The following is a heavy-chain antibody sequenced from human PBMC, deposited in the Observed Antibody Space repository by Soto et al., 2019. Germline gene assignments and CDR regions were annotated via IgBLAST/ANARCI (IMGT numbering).Heavy chain of an antibody. CDR2: INHSGST. CDR3: ARGIVVVVAARTSPYYYYMDV. CDR1: GGSFSGYY. Sequence: SETLSLTCAVYGGSFSGYYWSWIRQPPGKGLEWIGEINHSGSTNYNPSLKSRVTISVDTSKNQFSLKLSSVTAADTAVYYCARGIVVVVAARTSPYYYYMDVWGKGTTVTVSS. J-gene: IGHJ6*03. V-gene: IGHV4-34*01. D-gene: IGHD2-15*01.